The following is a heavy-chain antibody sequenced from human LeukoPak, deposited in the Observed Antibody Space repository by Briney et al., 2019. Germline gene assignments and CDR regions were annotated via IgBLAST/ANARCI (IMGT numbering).Heavy chain of an antibody. CDR1: GFTFSSYG. J-gene: IGHJ4*02. CDR3: ARDMVATYIDY. D-gene: IGHD5-12*01. V-gene: IGHV3-33*01. Sequence: PGGSLRLSCAASGFTFSSYGMHWVRQAPGKGLEWVAVIWYDGSNKYYADSVKGRFTISRDNSKNTLYLQMNSLRAEDTAVYYCARDMVATYIDYWDQGTLVTVSS. CDR2: IWYDGSNK.